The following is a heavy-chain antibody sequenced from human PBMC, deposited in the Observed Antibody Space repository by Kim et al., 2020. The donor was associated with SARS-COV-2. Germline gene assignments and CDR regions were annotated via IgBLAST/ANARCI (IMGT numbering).Heavy chain of an antibody. CDR2: ISGYNGDT. Sequence: ASVKVSCKASGYTFTSYGISWVRQAPGQGLEWMGWISGYNGDTNYAQKVHDRVTMTTDTSTRTAYMELRSLTSDDTAVYYCTREMSLGYCTRTSCYAFDYWGQGTLVTVSS. CDR1: GYTFTSYG. D-gene: IGHD2-2*01. J-gene: IGHJ4*02. V-gene: IGHV1-18*04. CDR3: TREMSLGYCTRTSCYAFDY.